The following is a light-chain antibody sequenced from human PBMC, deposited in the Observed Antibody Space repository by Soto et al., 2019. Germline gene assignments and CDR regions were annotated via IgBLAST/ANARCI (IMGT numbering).Light chain of an antibody. CDR1: QSISNY. J-gene: IGKJ4*01. Sequence: EVVLTQSPVTVSLSPEERATLSCRASQSISNYLAWYQQRPGQPPSLVIYDASKRAPGIPARFSGGGSGTDFTLTISGLQPEDSAVYYCQQRGSWPLTFGGGTKVDIK. CDR3: QQRGSWPLT. CDR2: DAS. V-gene: IGKV3-11*01.